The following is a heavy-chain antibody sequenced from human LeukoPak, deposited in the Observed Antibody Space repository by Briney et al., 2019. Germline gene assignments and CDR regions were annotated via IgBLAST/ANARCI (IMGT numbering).Heavy chain of an antibody. CDR3: ARFLYCSSTSCYMGYYMDV. D-gene: IGHD2-2*02. J-gene: IGHJ6*03. CDR1: GFTFDDYG. V-gene: IGHV3-20*04. Sequence: GGSLRLSCAASGFTFDDYGMSWVRQAPGKGLEWVSGINWNGGSTGYADSVKGRFTISRDNAKNSLYLQMNSLRAEDTALYYCARFLYCSSTSCYMGYYMDVWGKGTTVTVSS. CDR2: INWNGGST.